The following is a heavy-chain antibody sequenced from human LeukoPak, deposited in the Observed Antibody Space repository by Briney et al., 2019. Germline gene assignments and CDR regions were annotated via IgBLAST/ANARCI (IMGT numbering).Heavy chain of an antibody. J-gene: IGHJ4*02. CDR3: ARAVGFEVQRKYFDS. CDR1: GGSISSSSNY. Sequence: SETLSLTCTVSGGSISSSSNYWGWIRQPPGKGLEWIGSIYYSGSTYYSPSLKSRVTISVDTSKNQFSLKLSSVTAADTAVYYCARAVGFEVQRKYFDSWGQGTQVTVSS. D-gene: IGHD2-15*01. V-gene: IGHV4-39*01. CDR2: IYYSGST.